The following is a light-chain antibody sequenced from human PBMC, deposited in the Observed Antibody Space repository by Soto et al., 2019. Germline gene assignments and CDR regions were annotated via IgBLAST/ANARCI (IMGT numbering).Light chain of an antibody. CDR3: QHYNSYSEA. CDR1: QSIRSD. CDR2: KAS. J-gene: IGKJ1*01. V-gene: IGKV1-5*03. Sequence: DIQMTQSPSTLSASVGDRVTITCRASQSIRSDLAWYQQKPGKAPKLLIYKASTLKSGVPSRFSGSGSGTEFTLTISSLQPDDFATYYCQHYNSYSEAFGQGTKVELK.